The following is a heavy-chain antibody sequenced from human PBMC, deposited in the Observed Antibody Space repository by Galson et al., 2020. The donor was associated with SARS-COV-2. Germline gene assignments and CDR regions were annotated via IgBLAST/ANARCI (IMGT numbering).Heavy chain of an antibody. CDR2: ISWHSGSI. D-gene: IGHD2-15*01. CDR3: AKGGVVPAGYYGNCYMDV. J-gene: IGHJ6*03. Sequence: GGSLRLSCAASGFTFDDHAMYWVRQAPGKGLEWVSGISWHSGSIDYEDSVKGRFTISRDNAKNNLYLQMTSLSAEDTAFYYCAKGGVVPAGYYGNCYMDVWGKGTTVTVSS. V-gene: IGHV3-9*01. CDR1: GFTFDDHA.